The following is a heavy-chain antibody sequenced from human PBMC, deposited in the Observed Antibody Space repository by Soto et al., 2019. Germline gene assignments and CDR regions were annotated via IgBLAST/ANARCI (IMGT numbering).Heavy chain of an antibody. V-gene: IGHV4-59*08. CDR2: IYYSGST. CDR1: GVSISRYY. D-gene: IGHD2-2*01. J-gene: IGHJ5*02. Sequence: SETRSLTCTVSGVSISRYYWSWIRQPPGKGLEWIGYIYYSGSTNYNPSLKSRVTISVDTSKNQFSLKLSSVTAADTAVYYCARRYCSSTSCYNWFDPWGQGTLVTVS. CDR3: ARRYCSSTSCYNWFDP.